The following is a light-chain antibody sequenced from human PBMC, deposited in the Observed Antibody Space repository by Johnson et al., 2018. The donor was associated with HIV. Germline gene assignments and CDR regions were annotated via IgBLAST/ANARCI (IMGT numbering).Light chain of an antibody. V-gene: IGLV1-51*01. CDR1: SSNIGNNY. CDR3: ETWDSSLSGV. Sequence: QSVLTQPPSVSAAPGQKVTISCSGSSSNIGNNYVSWYQQLPGTAPKLLIYDNDKRPSGIPDRFSGSKSGTSATLGITGLQTGDEAVYYCETWDSSLSGVFGTGTKVTVL. CDR2: DND. J-gene: IGLJ1*01.